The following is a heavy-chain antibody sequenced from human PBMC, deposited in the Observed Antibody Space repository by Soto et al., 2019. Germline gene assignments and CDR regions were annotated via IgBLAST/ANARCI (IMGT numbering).Heavy chain of an antibody. CDR2: IKEDASEE. CDR1: GFTFSTYW. D-gene: IGHD2-2*01. Sequence: EVQLVQSGGDLVQPGGSLRLSCVASGFTFSTYWMTWVRQAPGMRLEWVAGIKEDASEEVYVDSVKGRFSISRDNAKNLLYLQLNSRGAEDAAVYYCATAISSPFSNFDSWGQGSLVTVSS. V-gene: IGHV3-7*01. CDR3: ATAISSPFSNFDS. J-gene: IGHJ4*02.